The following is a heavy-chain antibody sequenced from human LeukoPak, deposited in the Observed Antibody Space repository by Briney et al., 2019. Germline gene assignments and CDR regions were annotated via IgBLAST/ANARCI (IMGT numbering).Heavy chain of an antibody. CDR1: GYTFTGYY. CDR2: INSVSGFT. J-gene: IGHJ5*02. D-gene: IGHD3-9*01. CDR3: ARNFDMNEFDP. Sequence: ASLNVSCTASGYTFTGYYMNWVRQSPGQGLEWMGWINSVSGFTKYAQKFQVRVTMTRDTSITTVYMDLTRLTSDDTAVYYCARNFDMNEFDPWGQGPLVTVYS. V-gene: IGHV1-2*02.